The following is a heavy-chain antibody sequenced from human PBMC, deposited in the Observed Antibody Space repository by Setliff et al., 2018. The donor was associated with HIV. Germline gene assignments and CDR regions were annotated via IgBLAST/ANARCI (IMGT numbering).Heavy chain of an antibody. J-gene: IGHJ4*02. CDR2: IVPVLGIT. Sequence: GASVKVSCKASGGTFNNDAISWVRQAPGQGLEWMGGIVPVLGITNYSPKFQGRVTITTDESTSTAYMELTSLRSEDTAMYYCAVVNKVTDFEYWGQGTLVTVSS. D-gene: IGHD2-21*01. CDR3: AVVNKVTDFEY. V-gene: IGHV1-69*10. CDR1: GGTFNNDA.